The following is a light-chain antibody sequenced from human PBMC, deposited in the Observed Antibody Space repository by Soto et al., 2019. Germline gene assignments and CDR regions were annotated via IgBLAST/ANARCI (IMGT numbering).Light chain of an antibody. V-gene: IGKV3-20*01. CDR1: QSVTTY. CDR3: QQYAGSPLT. Sequence: EVVLTQSPGTLSLSLGEKATLSCRASQSVTTYLAWYQQKPGQAPRLLIYGASGRAAGIPDRFGGSGSGTDFTLAISKLEPDDFAVYYCQQYAGSPLTFGGGTKVDFK. CDR2: GAS. J-gene: IGKJ4*01.